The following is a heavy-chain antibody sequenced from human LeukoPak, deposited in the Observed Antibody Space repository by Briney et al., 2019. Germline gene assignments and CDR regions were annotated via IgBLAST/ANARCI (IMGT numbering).Heavy chain of an antibody. Sequence: SETLSLTCTAPGSSISSYYWTWIRQPPGKGLEWIAYIYYSGSTNYNPSLKSRVTISADKSKNQFSLKLRSVTAADTAVYYCARGEVALNWFDPWGQGTLVTVSS. J-gene: IGHJ5*02. D-gene: IGHD2-15*01. CDR1: GSSISSYY. CDR3: ARGEVALNWFDP. CDR2: IYYSGST. V-gene: IGHV4-59*01.